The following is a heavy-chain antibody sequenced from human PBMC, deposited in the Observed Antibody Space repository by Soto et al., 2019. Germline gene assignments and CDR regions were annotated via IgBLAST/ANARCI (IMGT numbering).Heavy chain of an antibody. Sequence: QVPLVESGGGVVQPGRSLRLSCAASGFIFSGYGMHWVRQAPGKGLDGVAVIWYDGSNENYADSVKGRFTISRDNSKNTLYLQMNSLRAEDTAVYYCTRRFSDGWYSDYWGQGTLVTVSS. CDR1: GFIFSGYG. CDR2: IWYDGSNE. V-gene: IGHV3-33*01. J-gene: IGHJ4*02. D-gene: IGHD6-19*01. CDR3: TRRFSDGWYSDY.